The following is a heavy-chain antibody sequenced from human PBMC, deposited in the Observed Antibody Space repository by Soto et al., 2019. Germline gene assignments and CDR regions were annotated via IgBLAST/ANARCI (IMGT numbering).Heavy chain of an antibody. D-gene: IGHD5-18*01. CDR2: ISWDGGST. CDR1: GFTFDDYT. V-gene: IGHV3-43*01. J-gene: IGHJ6*02. CDR3: AKDGVDTAMVWDYYGMDV. Sequence: EVQLVESGGVVVQPGGSLRLSCAASGFTFDDYTMHWVRQAPRKGLEWVSLISWDGGSTYYADSVKGRFTISRDNNKNSLYLQMNSLRTEDTALYYCAKDGVDTAMVWDYYGMDVWGQGTTVTVSS.